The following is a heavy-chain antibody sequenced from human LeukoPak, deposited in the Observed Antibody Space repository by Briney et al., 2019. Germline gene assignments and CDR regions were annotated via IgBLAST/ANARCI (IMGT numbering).Heavy chain of an antibody. V-gene: IGHV4-61*05. CDR1: GESISSQSFY. CDR2: IYYSGST. J-gene: IGHJ4*02. Sequence: SETLSLTCTVSGESISSQSFYWDWIRQPPGKGLEWIGYIYYSGSTNYNPSLKSRVTISVDTSKNQFSLKLSSVTAADTAVYYCARLDYDILDYWGQGTLVTVSS. CDR3: ARLDYDILDY. D-gene: IGHD3-9*01.